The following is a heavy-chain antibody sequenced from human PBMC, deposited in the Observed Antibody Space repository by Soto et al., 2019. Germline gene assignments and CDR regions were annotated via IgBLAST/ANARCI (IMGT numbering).Heavy chain of an antibody. CDR3: ARGKLATLTDF. J-gene: IGHJ4*02. D-gene: IGHD3-9*01. CDR1: GYTFTDFD. V-gene: IGHV1-8*02. CDR2: MNPNTGNT. Sequence: QVQLVQSGPEVKKPGAPVKISCQASGYTFTDFDINWVRQATGQGLERMGWMNPNTGNTRYAQRFQRRLIMTRDTSISTAYMEMGSLSSEDTAVYYCARGKLATLTDFWGQGTLVTVSS.